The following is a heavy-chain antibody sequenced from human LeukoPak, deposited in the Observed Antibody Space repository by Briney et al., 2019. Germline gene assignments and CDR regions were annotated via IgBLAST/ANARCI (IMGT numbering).Heavy chain of an antibody. CDR3: ARDRLDYYGSGNYYYYGLDV. Sequence: SDTLSLTCPLSGGSISIYYWSWIRQPPGKGRECIGYIYQTGTTNYNPSLKSRVTISLDTSKNQFSLRLSSVTAADTAVYYCARDRLDYYGSGNYYYYGLDVWGQGTTVTVSS. CDR2: IYQTGTT. CDR1: GGSISIYY. D-gene: IGHD3-10*01. J-gene: IGHJ6*02. V-gene: IGHV4-59*01.